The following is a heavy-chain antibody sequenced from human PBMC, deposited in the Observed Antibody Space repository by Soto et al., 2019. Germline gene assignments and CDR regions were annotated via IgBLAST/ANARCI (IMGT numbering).Heavy chain of an antibody. D-gene: IGHD6-13*01. J-gene: IGHJ3*01. CDR3: TRSIITTAGTDAFDL. CDR2: INPSRGGT. V-gene: IGHV1-46*03. Sequence: QVQLVQSGAEVKKPGASVRVSCKASAYTFTSYYVHWVRQAPGQGPEWMGMINPSRGGTDYAQKFQGIVTMTRDTSTTTVYMELSSLRSEDTGIYYCTRSIITTAGTDAFDLWGQGTLVTVSS. CDR1: AYTFTSYY.